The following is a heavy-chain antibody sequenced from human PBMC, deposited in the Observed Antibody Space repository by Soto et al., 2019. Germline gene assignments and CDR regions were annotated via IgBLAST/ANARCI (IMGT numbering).Heavy chain of an antibody. Sequence: TETLSLTCTVSGGSISSSSYYWGWIRQPPGKGLEWIGSIYYSGSTYYNPSPKSRVTISVDTSKNQFSLKLSSVTAADTAVYYCARQQLQNPDFDYWGQGTLVTVSS. CDR2: IYYSGST. CDR1: GGSISSSSYY. D-gene: IGHD6-13*01. CDR3: ARQQLQNPDFDY. V-gene: IGHV4-39*01. J-gene: IGHJ4*02.